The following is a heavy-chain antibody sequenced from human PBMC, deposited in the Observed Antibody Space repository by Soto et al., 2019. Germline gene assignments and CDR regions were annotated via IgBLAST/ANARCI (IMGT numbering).Heavy chain of an antibody. CDR2: IVVGSGNT. V-gene: IGHV1-58*02. Sequence: GASVKVSCKASGFTFTSSAMQWVRQARGQRLEWIGWIVVGSGNTNYAQKFQERATITRDMSTSTAYMELSSLRSEDTAVYYCAASHYDILTSTYYYYYYGMDVWGQGTTVTVSS. D-gene: IGHD3-9*01. J-gene: IGHJ6*02. CDR1: GFTFTSSA. CDR3: AASHYDILTSTYYYYYYGMDV.